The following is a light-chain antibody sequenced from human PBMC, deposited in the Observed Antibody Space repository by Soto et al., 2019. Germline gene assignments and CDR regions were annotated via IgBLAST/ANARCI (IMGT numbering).Light chain of an antibody. CDR1: QSVTRSY. CDR2: GAS. V-gene: IGKV3-20*01. Sequence: EIVLTQSPGTLSLSPGERATLSCRASQSVTRSYLAWYQQKPGQAPRLLIYGASSRATGIPDRFSGSGSGTDFTLTISRLEPEDFAVYYCQQYASSPLTFGGGTKVDIK. J-gene: IGKJ4*01. CDR3: QQYASSPLT.